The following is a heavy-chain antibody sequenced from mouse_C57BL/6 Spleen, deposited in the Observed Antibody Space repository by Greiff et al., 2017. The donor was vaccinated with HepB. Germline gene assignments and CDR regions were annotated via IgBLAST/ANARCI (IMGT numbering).Heavy chain of an antibody. D-gene: IGHD1-1*01. CDR2: IYPSDSET. Sequence: QVQLQQPGAELVRPGSSVKLSCKASGYTFTSYWMDWVKQRPGQGLEWIGNIYPSDSETHYNQKFKDKATLTVDKSSSTAYMQLSSLTSEDSAVYYCATMEGFYYGSSYDTSYAMDYWGQGTSVTVSS. V-gene: IGHV1-61*01. J-gene: IGHJ4*01. CDR1: GYTFTSYW. CDR3: ATMEGFYYGSSYDTSYAMDY.